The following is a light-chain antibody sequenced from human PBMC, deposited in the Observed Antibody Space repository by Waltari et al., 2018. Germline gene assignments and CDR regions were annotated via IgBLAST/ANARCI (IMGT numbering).Light chain of an antibody. Sequence: IVMTQSPATLSVSPVQSATLSCRASQCVSSNLAWYQQKPGQPPRLLIYGASTRATGIPARFSGSGSGTEFTLTISSMQSEDFAVYYCQQYNNWPPLTFGGGTKVEIK. J-gene: IGKJ4*01. V-gene: IGKV3-15*01. CDR1: QCVSSN. CDR2: GAS. CDR3: QQYNNWPPLT.